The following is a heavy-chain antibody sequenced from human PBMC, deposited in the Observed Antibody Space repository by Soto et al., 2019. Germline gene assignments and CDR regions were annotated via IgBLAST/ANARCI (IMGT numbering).Heavy chain of an antibody. CDR1: GGSVSSANNY. J-gene: IGHJ4*02. Sequence: QVQLQESGPGLVKPSETLSLTCSVSGGSVSSANNYWSWVRQPPGKGLEWIGYIYNSGSTNYNPSLTRRVTISVVTSKNELSLKLSSVTAADTAVYYCTRGRMTTWDWGQGTPVTVSS. CDR3: TRGRMTTWD. D-gene: IGHD4-17*01. CDR2: IYNSGST. V-gene: IGHV4-61*01.